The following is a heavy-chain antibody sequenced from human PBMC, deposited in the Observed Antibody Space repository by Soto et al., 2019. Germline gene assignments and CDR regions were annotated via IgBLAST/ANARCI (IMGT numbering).Heavy chain of an antibody. CDR3: SHRRAGLNAV. J-gene: IGHJ4*02. V-gene: IGHV2-5*01. CDR1: GFSLSTSGVG. CDR2: IYSNDDK. Sequence: QITLKESGPTLVKPTQTLTLTCTFSGFSLSTSGVGVGWIRQPPGKALEWLALIYSNDDKRYSPSLKSRLTITKDTSKNHVVRTMTNMDPVDTATYYCSHRRAGLNAVWGQGTLVTVSS. D-gene: IGHD2-8*01.